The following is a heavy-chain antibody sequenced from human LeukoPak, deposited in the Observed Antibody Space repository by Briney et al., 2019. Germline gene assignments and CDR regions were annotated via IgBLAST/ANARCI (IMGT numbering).Heavy chain of an antibody. V-gene: IGHV3-33*01. CDR3: ARLGSSWSIDY. D-gene: IGHD6-13*01. CDR2: IWDDGSRP. Sequence: LXXVAIIWDDGSRPYYADSVKGRFTISRDSSKNKLYLQMNSLRAGDTAVYYCARLGSSWSIDYWGQGTLVTVSS. J-gene: IGHJ4*02.